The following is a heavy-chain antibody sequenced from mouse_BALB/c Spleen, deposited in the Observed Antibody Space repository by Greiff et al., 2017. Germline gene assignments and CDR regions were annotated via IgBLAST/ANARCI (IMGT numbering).Heavy chain of an antibody. Sequence: EVQLVESGGDLVKPGGSLKLSCAASGFTFSSYGMSWVRQTPDKRLEWVATISSGGSYTYYPDSVKGRFTISRDNAKNTLYLQMCSLKSEDTAMYYCARRSSGDEAEWGQGTLVTVSA. CDR2: ISSGGSYT. J-gene: IGHJ3*02. CDR1: GFTFSSYG. CDR3: ARRSSGDEAE. D-gene: IGHD3-1*01. V-gene: IGHV5-6*01.